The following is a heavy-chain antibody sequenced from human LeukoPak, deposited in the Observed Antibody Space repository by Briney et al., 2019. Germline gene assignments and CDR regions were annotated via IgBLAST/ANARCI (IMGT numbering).Heavy chain of an antibody. CDR1: GYTFTSYG. CDR3: ARYAEGAFDY. CDR2: ISAYNGNT. Sequence: GASVKVSCKASGYTFTSYGISWVRQAPGQGLEWMGWISAYNGNTNYAQKFQGRVTMTRNTSISTAYMELSSLRSEDTAVYYCARYAEGAFDYWGQGTLVTVSS. J-gene: IGHJ4*02. V-gene: IGHV1-18*01.